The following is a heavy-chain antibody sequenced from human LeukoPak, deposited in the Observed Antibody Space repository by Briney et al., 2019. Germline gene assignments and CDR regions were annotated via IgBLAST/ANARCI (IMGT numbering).Heavy chain of an antibody. Sequence: GASVKVSCKASGYTFTRYYMHWVRQAPGQGLEWMGIISPSGDSTSYAQKFQGRVTMTRDTSSRTAYLDLSGLRSEDTAVYYCARGRDYYAITGYHNWFDAWGQGTLVTVSS. V-gene: IGHV1-46*01. CDR2: ISPSGDST. CDR3: ARGRDYYAITGYHNWFDA. CDR1: GYTFTRYY. D-gene: IGHD3-22*01. J-gene: IGHJ5*02.